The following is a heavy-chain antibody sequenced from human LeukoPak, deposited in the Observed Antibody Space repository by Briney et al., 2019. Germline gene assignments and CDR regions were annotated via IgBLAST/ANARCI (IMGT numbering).Heavy chain of an antibody. CDR2: INHSGST. V-gene: IGHV4-34*01. CDR1: GESFSGYY. J-gene: IGHJ4*02. Sequence: PSETLSLTCAVYGESFSGYYWSWIRQPPGKGLEWIGEINHSGSTNYNPSLKSRVTISVDTSKNQFSLKLSSVTAADTAVYYCARGLVVSDYWGQGTLVTVSS. CDR3: ARGLVVSDY. D-gene: IGHD3-22*01.